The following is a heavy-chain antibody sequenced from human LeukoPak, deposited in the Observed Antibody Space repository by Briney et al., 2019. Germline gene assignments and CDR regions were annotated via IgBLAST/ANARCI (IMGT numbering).Heavy chain of an antibody. V-gene: IGHV6-1*01. J-gene: IGHJ4*02. Sequence: PSQTLSLTCAISGDSVSSNSAAWNWIRQSPSRGLEWLGRTYYKSKWYNDYAVSVKSRITINPDTSKNQFSLQLNSVTPEDTVVYYCARSARLSSSFSSLDYWGQGTLVTVSS. D-gene: IGHD6-13*01. CDR2: TYYKSKWYN. CDR1: GDSVSSNSAA. CDR3: ARSARLSSSFSSLDY.